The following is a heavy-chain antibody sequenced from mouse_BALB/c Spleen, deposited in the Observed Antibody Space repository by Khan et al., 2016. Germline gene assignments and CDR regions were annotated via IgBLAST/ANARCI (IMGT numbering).Heavy chain of an antibody. CDR1: GYTFTNYG. J-gene: IGHJ4*01. V-gene: IGHV9-3-1*01. D-gene: IGHD1-1*01. CDR2: INTYTGEP. Sequence: QIQLVQSGPELKKPGETVKISCKASGYTFTNYGMNWVKQAPGKGLKWMGWINTYTGEPTYADDFKGRFAFSLETSASTAYLQINNRKNEDTATYFCARYSHYVSSDRDAMDYWGQGTSVTVSS. CDR3: ARYSHYVSSDRDAMDY.